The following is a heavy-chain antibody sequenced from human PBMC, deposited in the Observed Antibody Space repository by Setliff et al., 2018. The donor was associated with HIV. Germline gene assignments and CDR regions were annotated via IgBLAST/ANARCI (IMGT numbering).Heavy chain of an antibody. CDR1: GYTFRNFA. J-gene: IGHJ5*02. D-gene: IGHD3-9*01. Sequence: GASVKVSCKASGYTFRNFAISWVRQAPGQGLEWMGWISGYNDNTNYAQKFQGRVTMTTDTTSSTSYMELRSLTSADTAMYYCARRGGDWYSHWFDPWGQGTLVTVSS. CDR3: ARRGGDWYSHWFDP. V-gene: IGHV1-18*01. CDR2: ISGYNDNT.